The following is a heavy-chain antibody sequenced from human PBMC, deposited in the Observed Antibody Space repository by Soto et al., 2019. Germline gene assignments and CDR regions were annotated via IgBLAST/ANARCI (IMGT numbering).Heavy chain of an antibody. D-gene: IGHD1-26*01. V-gene: IGHV3-21*01. Sequence: PGGSLRLSCAASRFTFSSYSMNWVRQAPGKGLEWVSSISSSSSYIYYADSVKGRFTISRDNAKNSLYLQMNSLGAEDTAVYYCARRGANEPGEHYYYYGMDVWGQGTTVTVSS. CDR2: ISSSSSYI. CDR3: ARRGANEPGEHYYYYGMDV. CDR1: RFTFSSYS. J-gene: IGHJ6*02.